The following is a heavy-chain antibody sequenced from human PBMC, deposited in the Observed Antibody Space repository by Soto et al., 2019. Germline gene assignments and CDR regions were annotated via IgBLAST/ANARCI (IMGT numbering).Heavy chain of an antibody. CDR3: ARSISVAMDF. CDR1: GGSISSSSYH. D-gene: IGHD6-19*01. J-gene: IGHJ4*02. Sequence: QLQLQESGPGLVKPSETLSLTCTVSGGSISSSSYHWGWIRQPPGKGLEWIGSIYYSGTTYYNPSLKSRVTISVDRSKNQFPLTLSSVTAADTAVYYCARSISVAMDFWGQGTLVTVSS. V-gene: IGHV4-39*01. CDR2: IYYSGTT.